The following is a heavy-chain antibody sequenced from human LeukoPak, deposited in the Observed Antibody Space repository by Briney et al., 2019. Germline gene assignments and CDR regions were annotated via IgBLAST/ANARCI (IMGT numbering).Heavy chain of an antibody. CDR2: ISSSTSYI. J-gene: IGHJ4*02. CDR3: AREDGYNAPFDY. D-gene: IGHD5-24*01. CDR1: GFTFSSYS. V-gene: IGHV3-21*01. Sequence: GGSLRLSCAASGFTFSSYSMNWIRQAPGKGLEWVSSISSSTSYIYYADSVKGRFTISKDNAKNSLYLQMNSLRAEDTAVYYCAREDGYNAPFDYWGQGTLVTVSS.